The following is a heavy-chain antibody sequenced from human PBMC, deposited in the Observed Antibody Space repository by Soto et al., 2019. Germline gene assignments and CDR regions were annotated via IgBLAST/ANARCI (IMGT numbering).Heavy chain of an antibody. CDR3: TRPNDSGDYDSYFDL. D-gene: IGHD4-17*01. CDR1: GFTFSDSA. J-gene: IGHJ2*01. Sequence: QLVESGGGLVQPGGSLKLSCAASGFTFSDSALHWVRQASGKGLEWVGRIRTKVNDYATIYAASVRGRFTISRDDSRNTADLQMDSLKIEDTAIYYCTRPNDSGDYDSYFDLWGGGTLVTVSS. CDR2: IRTKVNDYAT. V-gene: IGHV3-73*02.